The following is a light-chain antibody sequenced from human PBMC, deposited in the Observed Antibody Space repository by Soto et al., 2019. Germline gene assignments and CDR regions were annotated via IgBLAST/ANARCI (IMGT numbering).Light chain of an antibody. V-gene: IGKV3-15*01. CDR3: QQYNNWPRVT. J-gene: IGKJ3*01. Sequence: EIVMTQSPATLSVSPGERATLSCRASQSVSSNLAWYQQKPGQAPRLLIYGASTRATGIPARFSGSGSGTEFTLTISSLQSEDCAVYYCQQYNNWPRVTVGPGTKVDIK. CDR1: QSVSSN. CDR2: GAS.